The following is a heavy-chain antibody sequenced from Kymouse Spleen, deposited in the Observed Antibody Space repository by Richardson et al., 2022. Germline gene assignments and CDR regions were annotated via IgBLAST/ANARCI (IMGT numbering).Heavy chain of an antibody. CDR3: AREGYCSSTSCYRGFDY. D-gene: IGHD2-2*02. Sequence: QVQLVESGGGVVQPGRSLRLSCAASGFTFSSYGMHWVRQAPGKGLEWVAVIWYDGSNKYYADSVKGRFTISRDNSKNTLYLQMNSLRAEDTAVYYCAREGYCSSTSCYRGFDYWGQGTLVTVSS. CDR2: IWYDGSNK. J-gene: IGHJ4*02. V-gene: IGHV3-33*01. CDR1: GFTFSSYG.